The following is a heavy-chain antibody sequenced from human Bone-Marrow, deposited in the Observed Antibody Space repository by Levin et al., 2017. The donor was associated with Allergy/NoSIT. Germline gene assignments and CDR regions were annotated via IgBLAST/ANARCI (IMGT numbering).Heavy chain of an antibody. CDR1: GFSLTNYA. CDR2: LTGSGTTT. V-gene: IGHV3-23*01. D-gene: IGHD6-19*01. Sequence: ETLSLTCAASGFSLTNYAMNWVRQAPGRGLEWVSTLTGSGTTTYYADSVKGRFTISRDDSKNTLYLQMNSLRAEDTAIYYCAKDSSTGWYHQPHYFDYWGQGTLVTVSS. CDR3: AKDSSTGWYHQPHYFDY. J-gene: IGHJ4*02.